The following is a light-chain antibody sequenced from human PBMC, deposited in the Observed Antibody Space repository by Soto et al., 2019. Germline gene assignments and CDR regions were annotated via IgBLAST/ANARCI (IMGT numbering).Light chain of an antibody. CDR2: EVF. J-gene: IGLJ1*01. Sequence: HSVLTQPASVSGSPGQSITISCTGTTNDVATYNLVSWHQRHPGKAPRVIIYEVFKRPSGVSNRFSGSKSGNTASLTISGLQAEDEAEYFCCSYAGGNTFVFGGGTKVTVL. CDR3: CSYAGGNTFV. CDR1: TNDVATYNL. V-gene: IGLV2-23*02.